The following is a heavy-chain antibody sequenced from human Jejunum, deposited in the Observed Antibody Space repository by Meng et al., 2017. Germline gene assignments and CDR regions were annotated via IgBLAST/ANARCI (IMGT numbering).Heavy chain of an antibody. V-gene: IGHV3-66*02. Sequence: GGFLRPSCAAPGFTASSKYMSWVRQAPGKGLEWVTVIYRDGNTDYADSVKGRFTISRDNSKNTLYLQMNSLKTEDTAVYYCVRDDGSAPYDYWGQGTLVTVYS. J-gene: IGHJ4*02. D-gene: IGHD3-10*01. CDR2: IYRDGNT. CDR3: VRDDGSAPYDY. CDR1: GFTASSKY.